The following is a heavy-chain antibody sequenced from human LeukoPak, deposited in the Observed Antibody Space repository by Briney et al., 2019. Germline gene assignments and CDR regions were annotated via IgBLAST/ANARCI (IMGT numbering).Heavy chain of an antibody. CDR3: ARDSYDSSGYYCGLFDY. CDR2: IWYDGSNK. V-gene: IGHV3-33*01. J-gene: IGHJ4*02. Sequence: GGSLRLSCAASGFTFSSYGMHWVRQAPGKGLEWVAVIWYDGSNKYYADSVKGRFTISRDNSKNTLYLQMNSLRAEDTAVYYCARDSYDSSGYYCGLFDYWGQGTLVTVSS. D-gene: IGHD3-22*01. CDR1: GFTFSSYG.